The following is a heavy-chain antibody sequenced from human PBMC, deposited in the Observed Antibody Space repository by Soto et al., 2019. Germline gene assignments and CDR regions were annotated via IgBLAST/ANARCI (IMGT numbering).Heavy chain of an antibody. V-gene: IGHV4-4*02. CDR3: ARAVAGLDFDY. J-gene: IGHJ4*01. D-gene: IGHD6-19*01. CDR2: IYHTGST. CDR1: NGSISSSNW. Sequence: HVQLQESGPGLVKPSGTLSLTCAVSNGSISSSNWWNWVRQPPGMELEWIGYIYHTGSTNYNPSLKSRVTISVDKSKNQFSLRLNSVTAADTAVYYCARAVAGLDFDYWGHGTLVTVSS.